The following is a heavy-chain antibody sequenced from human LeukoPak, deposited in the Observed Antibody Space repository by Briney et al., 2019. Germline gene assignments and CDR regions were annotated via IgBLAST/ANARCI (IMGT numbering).Heavy chain of an antibody. CDR2: ISYSGST. J-gene: IGHJ4*02. Sequence: SETLSLTCTVSGDSISSSASYWGWIRQPPGKGLEWIGIISYSGSTYYTPSLKSRVTISVDTSNNQVSLNLTSVTAADTAIYYCARQLDSSSWYPFDYWGRGTLVTVSS. D-gene: IGHD6-13*01. CDR1: GDSISSSASY. CDR3: ARQLDSSSWYPFDY. V-gene: IGHV4-39*01.